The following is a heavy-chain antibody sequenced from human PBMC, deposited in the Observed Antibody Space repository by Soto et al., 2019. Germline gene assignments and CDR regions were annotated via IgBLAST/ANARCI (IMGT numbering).Heavy chain of an antibody. CDR3: ARDAYDSSGYFPFDY. D-gene: IGHD3-22*01. J-gene: IGHJ4*02. V-gene: IGHV1-69*01. CDR1: GGTFSSYA. Sequence: QVQLVQSGAEVKKPGSSVKVSCKVSGGTFSSYAISWVRQAPGQGLEWMGGIIPIFGTANYAQKFQGRVTITADESTSTAYMELSSLRSEDTAVYYCARDAYDSSGYFPFDYWGQGTLVTVSS. CDR2: IIPIFGTA.